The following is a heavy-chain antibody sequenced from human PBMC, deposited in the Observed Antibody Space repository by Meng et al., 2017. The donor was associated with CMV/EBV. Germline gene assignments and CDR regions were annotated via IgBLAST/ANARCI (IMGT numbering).Heavy chain of an antibody. CDR2: IKSKTDGGTT. D-gene: IGHD6-25*01. Sequence: ASGFTFSNAWMSWVRQAPGKGLEWVGRIKSKTDGGTTDYAATVKGRFTISRDDSKNTLYLQMNSLKTEDTAVYYCTAATHLNWFDPWGQGTLVTVSS. CDR3: TAATHLNWFDP. J-gene: IGHJ5*02. V-gene: IGHV3-15*01. CDR1: GFTFSNAW.